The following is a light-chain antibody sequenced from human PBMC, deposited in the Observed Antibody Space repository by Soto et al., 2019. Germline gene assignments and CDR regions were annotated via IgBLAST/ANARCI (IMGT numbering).Light chain of an antibody. Sequence: QSALTQPASVSGSPGQSITISCTGTSSDVGGYNHVSWYQQHPGKAPKLMIYDVSNRPSGVSNLLSGSKSGNTASLTISGLQAEDEADYYCSSYTSSSTPVVFGGGTQLTVL. J-gene: IGLJ2*01. CDR3: SSYTSSSTPVV. CDR1: SSDVGGYNH. V-gene: IGLV2-14*01. CDR2: DVS.